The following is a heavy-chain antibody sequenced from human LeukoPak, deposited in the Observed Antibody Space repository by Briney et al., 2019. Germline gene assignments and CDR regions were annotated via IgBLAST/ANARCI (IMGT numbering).Heavy chain of an antibody. V-gene: IGHV3-74*01. J-gene: IGHJ4*02. CDR1: GFTFSTYW. CDR3: ARGPNPSITGTLGMNYFDY. D-gene: IGHD1-20*01. CDR2: ISSDGSIT. Sequence: GGSLRLSCAASGFTFSTYWMHWVRQAPGKGLVWVSRISSDGSITGYADSVKGRFTISRDNAKNTLYLQMNSLRAEDTAVYYCARGPNPSITGTLGMNYFDYWGQGTLVTVSS.